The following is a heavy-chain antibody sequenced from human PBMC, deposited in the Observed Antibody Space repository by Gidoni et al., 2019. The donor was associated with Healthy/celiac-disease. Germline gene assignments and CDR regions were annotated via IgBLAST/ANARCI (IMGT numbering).Heavy chain of an antibody. D-gene: IGHD2-2*01. Sequence: QVQLVQSGAEVKKPGSSVKVSCKASGGTFSSYAISLVRQAPGQGLEWMVGIIPIFGTANYAQKFQGRVTITADNSTSTAYMELSSLRSEDTAVYYCAGRTPDIVVVPAAMGGYYGMDVWGQGTTVTVSS. J-gene: IGHJ6*02. CDR1: GGTFSSYA. CDR2: IIPIFGTA. V-gene: IGHV1-69*06. CDR3: AGRTPDIVVVPAAMGGYYGMDV.